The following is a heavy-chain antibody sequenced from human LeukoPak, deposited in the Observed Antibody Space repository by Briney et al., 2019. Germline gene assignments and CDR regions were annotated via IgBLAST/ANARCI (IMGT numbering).Heavy chain of an antibody. CDR3: AGTPLRRSGSSSWYDLFDY. D-gene: IGHD6-13*01. Sequence: GGSLRLSCAASGFTFSSYAMHWVRQAPGKGLEWVAVISYDGSNKYYADSVKGRFTISRDSSKNTLYLQMNSLRAEDTAVYYCAGTPLRRSGSSSWYDLFDYWGQGTLVTVSS. CDR1: GFTFSSYA. V-gene: IGHV3-30-3*01. CDR2: ISYDGSNK. J-gene: IGHJ4*02.